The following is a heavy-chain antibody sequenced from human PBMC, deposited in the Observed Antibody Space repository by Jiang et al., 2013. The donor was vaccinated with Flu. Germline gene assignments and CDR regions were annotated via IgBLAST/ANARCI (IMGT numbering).Heavy chain of an antibody. Sequence: VQLVESGGGLVQPGGSLRLSCAASGFTFSSYEMNWVRQAPGKGLEWVSYISSSGSTIYYADSVKGRFTISRDNAKNSLYLQMNSLRAEDTAVYYCARDLGGGVAVTYYWYFDLWGPWAPWSLSPQ. J-gene: IGHJ2*01. V-gene: IGHV3-48*03. CDR3: ARDLGGGVAVTYYWYFDL. CDR2: ISSSGSTI. CDR1: GFTFSSYE. D-gene: IGHD3-16*01.